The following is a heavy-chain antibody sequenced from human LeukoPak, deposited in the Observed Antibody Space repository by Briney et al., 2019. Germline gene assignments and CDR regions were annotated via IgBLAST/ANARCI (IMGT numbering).Heavy chain of an antibody. CDR3: ARTKTEWTLDL. V-gene: IGHV3-7*01. Sequence: PGESLRLSCTGSGFMFNAYWMTWVRKAPGMGLEWVANIRQDGGEIFYVDSVRGRFTISRDNAKNSLYLHLNSLRAEDTAVYYCARTKTEWTLDLWGRGTLVTVSS. J-gene: IGHJ2*01. CDR2: IRQDGGEI. D-gene: IGHD3-3*01. CDR1: GFMFNAYW.